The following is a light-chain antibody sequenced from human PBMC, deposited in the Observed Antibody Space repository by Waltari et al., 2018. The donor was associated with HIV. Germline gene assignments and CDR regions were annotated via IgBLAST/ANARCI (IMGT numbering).Light chain of an antibody. CDR1: SSNLGAGSD. CDR2: KNK. V-gene: IGLV1-40*03. CDR3: QSYDTSLSAWV. Sequence: QSVLTQPPSISGAPGQRITVSCSGTSSNLGAGSDVHWYQQLPGTAPKLLLYKNKNRPSGVPDRFSASKSDASASLAITGLQAADEGDYFCQSYDTSLSAWVFGGGTRLTVL. J-gene: IGLJ2*01.